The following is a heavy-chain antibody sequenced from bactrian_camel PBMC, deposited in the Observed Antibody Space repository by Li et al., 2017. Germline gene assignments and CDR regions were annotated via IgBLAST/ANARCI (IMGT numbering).Heavy chain of an antibody. V-gene: IGHV3S1*01. D-gene: IGHD6*01. CDR2: INTGDGTT. Sequence: LVESGGGLVQPGGSLRLSCAASGFTFSSAWMFWVRQAPGKGLEWVSVINTGDGTTLYSDSVKGRFTISSDNAKNTVSLQMNNLTPDDTAVYYCVADGGGTWYPLRYEYYHWGQCTQVTVS. CDR1: GFTFSSAW. CDR3: VADGGGTWYPLRYEYYH. J-gene: IGHJ4*01.